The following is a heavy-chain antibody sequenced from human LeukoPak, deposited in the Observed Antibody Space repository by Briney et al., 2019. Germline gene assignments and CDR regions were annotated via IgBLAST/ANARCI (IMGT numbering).Heavy chain of an antibody. CDR3: AREGYSSGWLYYFDY. CDR2: IYSGGST. CDR1: GFTVSSNY. V-gene: IGHV3-53*01. D-gene: IGHD6-19*01. J-gene: IGHJ4*02. Sequence: GGSLRLSCAASGFTVSSNYMSWVRQAPGKGLGWVSVIYSGGSTYYADSVKGRFTISRDNSKNTLYLQMNSLRAEDTAVYYCAREGYSSGWLYYFDYWGQGTLVTVSS.